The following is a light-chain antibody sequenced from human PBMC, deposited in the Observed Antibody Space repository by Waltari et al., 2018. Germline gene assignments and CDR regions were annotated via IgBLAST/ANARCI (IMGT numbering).Light chain of an antibody. Sequence: QSDLTQPASVSGSPGQSVTISCTGSSSNIGSYNFVSWYQQHPDKAPQLIISEVTRRPSGVSNRCSGSKSGNTASLTIAGLQPEDEAEYFCCSYTLGGSYYVFGTGTKVAVL. CDR2: EVT. J-gene: IGLJ1*01. CDR1: SSNIGSYNF. V-gene: IGLV2-23*02. CDR3: CSYTLGGSYYV.